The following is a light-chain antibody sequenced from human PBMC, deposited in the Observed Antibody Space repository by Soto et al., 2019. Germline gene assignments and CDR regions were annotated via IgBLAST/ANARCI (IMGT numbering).Light chain of an antibody. V-gene: IGKV1-5*03. CDR3: QQYNSYPT. CDR1: QSISSW. CDR2: KAS. J-gene: IGKJ1*01. Sequence: DIQMTQSPSTLSASVGDRVTITCRASQSISSWLAWYQQKPGKAPKLLIYKASSLESGVPSRFSGGGSGTEFPLTISSLQPDDFATYYCQQYNSYPTFGRGTKVEIK.